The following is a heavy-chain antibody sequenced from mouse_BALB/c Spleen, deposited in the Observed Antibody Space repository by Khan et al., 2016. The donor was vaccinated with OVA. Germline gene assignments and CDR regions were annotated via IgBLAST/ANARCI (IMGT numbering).Heavy chain of an antibody. J-gene: IGHJ3*01. CDR2: VNTYYGDA. Sequence: QVQLKESGAELVRPGVSVKISCKGSGYTFTDFTMHWVKQSHAKSLEWIGVVNTYYGDATYNQKFKGKATMTVDKSSTTASMELARLTSEDSAIYYWARGGGGDRFAYWGQGTLVTVSA. V-gene: IGHV1S137*01. CDR3: ARGGGGDRFAY. CDR1: GYTFTDFT.